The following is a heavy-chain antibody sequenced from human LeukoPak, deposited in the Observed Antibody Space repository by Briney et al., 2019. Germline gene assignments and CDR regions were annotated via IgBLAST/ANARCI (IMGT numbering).Heavy chain of an antibody. V-gene: IGHV1-46*01. Sequence: GASVKVSCKASGYTFTSYYMHWVRQAPGQGLEWMGIINPSGGSTSYAQKVQGRVTMTRDTSTSTVYMELSSLRSEDTAVYYCARDFIPVWFGELPKPSTYFDYWGQGTLVTVSS. CDR3: ARDFIPVWFGELPKPSTYFDY. D-gene: IGHD3-10*01. CDR1: GYTFTSYY. CDR2: INPSGGST. J-gene: IGHJ4*02.